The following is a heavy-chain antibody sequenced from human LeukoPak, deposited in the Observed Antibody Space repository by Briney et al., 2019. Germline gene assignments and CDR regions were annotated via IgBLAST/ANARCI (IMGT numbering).Heavy chain of an antibody. CDR2: IYYSGST. CDR1: GGSISSSSYY. CDR3: ARGSIAVAGTPAEYFQH. Sequence: SETLSLTCTVSGGSISSSSYYWGWIRQPPGKGLEWIGSIYYSGSTYYNPSLKSRVTISVDTSKNQFSLKLSSVTAADTAVYYCARGSIAVAGTPAEYFQHWGQGTLVTVSS. J-gene: IGHJ1*01. D-gene: IGHD6-19*01. V-gene: IGHV4-39*07.